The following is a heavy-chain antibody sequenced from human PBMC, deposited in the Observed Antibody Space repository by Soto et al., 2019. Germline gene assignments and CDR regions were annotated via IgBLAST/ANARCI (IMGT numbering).Heavy chain of an antibody. J-gene: IGHJ4*02. Sequence: SLRLSCAASGFTFSSYSMNWVRQAPGKGLEWVSSISSSSSYIYYADSVKGRFTISRDNAKNSLYLQMNSLRAEDTAVYYCARVGWDYYGSRYDYWGQGTLFTVSS. CDR1: GFTFSSYS. V-gene: IGHV3-21*01. CDR2: ISSSSSYI. D-gene: IGHD3-10*01. CDR3: ARVGWDYYGSRYDY.